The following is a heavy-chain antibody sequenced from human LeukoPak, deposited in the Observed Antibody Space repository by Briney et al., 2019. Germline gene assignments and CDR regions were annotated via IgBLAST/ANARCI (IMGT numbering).Heavy chain of an antibody. CDR2: IRDKVNSCTT. J-gene: IGHJ4*02. D-gene: IGHD5-12*01. CDR3: TRAGYGKGFDY. CDR1: GFTFSEHY. V-gene: IGHV3-72*01. Sequence: PGGSLRLSCAVSGFTFSEHYMDWVRQAPGKGLEWVGRIRDKVNSCTTEYAASMKGRFTISRDDSKNSLYLQMNSLQIEDTAVYYCTRAGYGKGFDYWGQGNLVTVSS.